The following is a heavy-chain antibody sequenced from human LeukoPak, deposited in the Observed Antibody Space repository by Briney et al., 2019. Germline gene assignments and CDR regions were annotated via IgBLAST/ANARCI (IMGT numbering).Heavy chain of an antibody. V-gene: IGHV1-18*01. Sequence: LVASVKVSCKASGYSFTSYGITWVREAPGQGPKWMGWISGSTGNTHYAQNVQGRVTMTTDTSTSTAYMELRSLRADDTAVYYCARVSSSSWYAAIDYWGQGTLVTVSS. CDR1: GYSFTSYG. D-gene: IGHD6-13*01. CDR2: ISGSTGNT. CDR3: ARVSSSSWYAAIDY. J-gene: IGHJ4*02.